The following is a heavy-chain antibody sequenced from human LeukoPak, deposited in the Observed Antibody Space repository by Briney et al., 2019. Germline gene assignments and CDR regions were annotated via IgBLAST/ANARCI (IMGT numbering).Heavy chain of an antibody. CDR2: IGISGVST. Sequence: GGSLRLSCSASGFXFTSYAIHWVRQAPGKGLEYVSAIGISGVSTYYADSVKGRFTISRDNSKNTLNLQMNSLRAEDTAVYYCAKDEVVGATSDCWGQGILVTVSS. V-gene: IGHV3-64*04. D-gene: IGHD1-26*01. CDR1: GFXFTSYA. CDR3: AKDEVVGATSDC. J-gene: IGHJ4*02.